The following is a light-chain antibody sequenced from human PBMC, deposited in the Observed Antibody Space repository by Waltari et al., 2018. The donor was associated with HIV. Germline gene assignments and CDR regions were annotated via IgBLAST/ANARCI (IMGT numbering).Light chain of an antibody. CDR3: QTWDSNTVL. Sequence: SFELTQSPSVSVSPGQSASLTCSGEDLGHKYTSWYQQKAGQSPLLVIYQDSRRPSRIPERFSGSNSGNTATLTISGTQPLDEADYYCQTWDSNTVLFGTGTKVTVL. V-gene: IGLV3-1*01. J-gene: IGLJ1*01. CDR2: QDS. CDR1: DLGHKY.